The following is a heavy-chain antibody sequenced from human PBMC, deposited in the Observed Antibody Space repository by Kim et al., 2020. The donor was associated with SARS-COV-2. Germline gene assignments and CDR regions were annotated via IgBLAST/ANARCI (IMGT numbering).Heavy chain of an antibody. CDR2: IYSGGST. CDR3: ARKKEYYGSGSYYNMGQFDA. D-gene: IGHD3-10*01. J-gene: IGHJ5*02. Sequence: GGSLRLSCAASGFTVSSNYMSWVRQAPGKGLEWVSVIYSGGSTYYADSVKGRFTNSRDNSKNTLYLQMNSLRAEDTAVYYCARKKEYYGSGSYYNMGQFDAWGQGTMGTVSS. V-gene: IGHV3-53*01. CDR1: GFTVSSNY.